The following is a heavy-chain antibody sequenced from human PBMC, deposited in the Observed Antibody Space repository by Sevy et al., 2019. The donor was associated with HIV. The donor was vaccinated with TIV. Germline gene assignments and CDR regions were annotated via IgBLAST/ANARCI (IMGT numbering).Heavy chain of an antibody. V-gene: IGHV3-11*01. CDR2: ISSSGSTI. D-gene: IGHD5-18*01. CDR3: AGGSWIQLWLGTFDI. CDR1: GFTFSDYY. J-gene: IGHJ3*02. Sequence: GGSLRLSCAASGFTFSDYYMSWIRQAPGKGLEWVSYISSSGSTIYYADPVKGRFTISRDNAKNSLYLQMNSLRAEDTAVYYCAGGSWIQLWLGTFDIWGQGTMVTVSS.